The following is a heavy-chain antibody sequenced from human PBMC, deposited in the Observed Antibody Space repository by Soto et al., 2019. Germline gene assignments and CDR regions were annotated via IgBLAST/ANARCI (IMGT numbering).Heavy chain of an antibody. J-gene: IGHJ6*03. CDR3: AGDQGPNYMAV. CDR1: GFTFSDSF. V-gene: IGHV3-11*01. CDR2: ISGRDDNI. Sequence: QVQLVESGGGLVKPGGSLRLSCAASGFTFSDSFMSWSRQTPGKGLEWLSYISGRDDNIYYADSVRGRFTITRDNAKNSVYLQMNSLRAEDTAVYYCAGDQGPNYMAVWGKGTTVTVS.